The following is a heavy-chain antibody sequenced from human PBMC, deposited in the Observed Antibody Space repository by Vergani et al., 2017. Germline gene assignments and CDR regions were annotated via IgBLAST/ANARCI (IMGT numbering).Heavy chain of an antibody. Sequence: QMQLQESGPGLVKASETLSLTCTVSGDSIISRSYYWGWIRQPPGKGLEWIGSIYNSGNGDSTSSLRSRVTISADASKNQFSLRLTSVTAADTAVYYCGRGQYYSDSTSHFRERYFDVWGRGTLVTVPS. V-gene: IGHV4-39*01. J-gene: IGHJ2*01. CDR2: IYNSGNG. D-gene: IGHD3-16*01. CDR3: GRGQYYSDSTSHFRERYFDV. CDR1: GDSIISRSYY.